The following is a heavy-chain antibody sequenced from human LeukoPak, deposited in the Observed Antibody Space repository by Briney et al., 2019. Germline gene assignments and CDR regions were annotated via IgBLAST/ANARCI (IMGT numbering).Heavy chain of an antibody. Sequence: GSPRLSCAASGFTFSFYWMSWVRLAPGKGLEWVDNIKQDGIEQNYVDSVKGRFTNSRDNAKNSLFLQMNSRRAEDTAVYYCVRGGGWYADYWGQGTLVSLSS. CDR2: IKQDGIEQ. J-gene: IGHJ4*02. CDR3: VRGGGWYADY. V-gene: IGHV3-7*04. CDR1: GFTFSFYW. D-gene: IGHD6-19*01.